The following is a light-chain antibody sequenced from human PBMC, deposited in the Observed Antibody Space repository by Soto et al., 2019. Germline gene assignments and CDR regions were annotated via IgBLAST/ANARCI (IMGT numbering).Light chain of an antibody. V-gene: IGKV3-20*01. CDR1: QSVSSSY. CDR2: GAS. J-gene: IGKJ2*01. Sequence: EIVLTQSPGTLSLSPGERATLSCRASQSVSSSYLAWYQQNPGQAPRLLIYGASSRATGIPDRFSGSGSGTDFTLTLSRIEHKNFAVYYCQQYGSSPYTFGPGTKLAIK. CDR3: QQYGSSPYT.